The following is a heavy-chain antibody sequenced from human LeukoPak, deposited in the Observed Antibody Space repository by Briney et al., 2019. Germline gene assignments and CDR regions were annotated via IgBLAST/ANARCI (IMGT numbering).Heavy chain of an antibody. CDR1: GYSISSIYY. J-gene: IGHJ4*02. D-gene: IGHD1-26*01. CDR3: ARNGGYGKFDY. CDR2: IDHTGTT. Sequence: KPSETLTLTCAVSGYSISSIYYWGWIRRPPGNGLEWIGTIDHTGTTYYNPSLKSRVTLSVDTSKNQFSLTLNSVTAADTAFYYCARNGGYGKFDYWGQGTLVTVSS. V-gene: IGHV4-38-2*01.